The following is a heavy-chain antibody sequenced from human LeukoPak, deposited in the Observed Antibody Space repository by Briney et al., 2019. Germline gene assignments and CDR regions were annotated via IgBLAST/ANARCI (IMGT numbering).Heavy chain of an antibody. V-gene: IGHV3-23*01. CDR1: GFTFSSYA. CDR3: AKDDRQDYDSSGYDY. D-gene: IGHD3-22*01. Sequence: PGGSLRLSCAASGFTFSSYAMSWVRQAPGKGLEWVSAISGSGGSTYYADSVKGRFTISRDNSKNTLYLQMNSLRAEDTAVYYCAKDDRQDYDSSGYDYWGQGTLVTVSS. J-gene: IGHJ4*02. CDR2: ISGSGGST.